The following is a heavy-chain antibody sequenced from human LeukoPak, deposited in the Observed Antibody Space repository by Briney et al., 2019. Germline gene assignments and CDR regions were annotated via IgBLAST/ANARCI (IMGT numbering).Heavy chain of an antibody. CDR3: ARDITMVRGVIIRAPLGFDY. V-gene: IGHV3-48*02. CDR2: ISSSSSTI. CDR1: GFTFSSYS. D-gene: IGHD3-10*01. J-gene: IGHJ4*02. Sequence: PGGSLRLSCAASGFTFSSYSMNWVRQAPGKGLEWVSYISSSSSTIYYADSVKGRFTISRDNAKNSLYLQMNSLRDEDTAVYYCARDITMVRGVIIRAPLGFDYWGQGTLVTVSS.